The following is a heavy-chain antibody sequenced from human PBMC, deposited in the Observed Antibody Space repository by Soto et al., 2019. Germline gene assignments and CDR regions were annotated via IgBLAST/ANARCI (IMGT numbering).Heavy chain of an antibody. J-gene: IGHJ4*02. V-gene: IGHV2-5*02. D-gene: IGHD3-9*01. CDR2: IYWDDSK. Sequence: QITLKESGPTLVRPTQTLTLTCAFSGFSLSTSGVGVGWIRQPPGKALEWLAVIYWDDSKHYSPSLRSRLTITKDTSKTQVVLTMTPMDPMDTGTYYCAHKGPEDWPLDYWGQGTLVTVSS. CDR3: AHKGPEDWPLDY. CDR1: GFSLSTSGVG.